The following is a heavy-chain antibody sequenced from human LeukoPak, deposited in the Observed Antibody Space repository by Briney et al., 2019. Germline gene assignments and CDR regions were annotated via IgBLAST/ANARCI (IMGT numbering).Heavy chain of an antibody. CDR1: GGSISSYY. CDR3: SRVSLRRFDY. V-gene: IGHV4-39*01. Sequence: SETLSLTCTVSGGSISSYYWAWIRQPPGKGLEWIGSLSSGGCTFYSASLKSRVTIFADTSENQFFLNLRSVTAADTAVYYCSRVSLRRFDYWGQGNLVTVSS. J-gene: IGHJ4*02. CDR2: LSSGGCT.